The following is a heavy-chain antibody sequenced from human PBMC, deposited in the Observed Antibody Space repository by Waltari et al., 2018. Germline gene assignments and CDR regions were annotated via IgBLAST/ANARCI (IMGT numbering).Heavy chain of an antibody. CDR1: GGSFSGYY. V-gene: IGHV4-34*01. CDR2: INHSGST. D-gene: IGHD6-19*01. CDR3: ARQFSSGWYSEY. J-gene: IGHJ4*02. Sequence: QVQLQQWGAGLLKPSETLSLTCAVYGGSFSGYYWSWVRQSPGKGLEGIGEINHSGSTNYQPSLKSRVTISVDTSKNQFSLKVSSVTAADTAVYYCARQFSSGWYSEYWGQGTLVTVSS.